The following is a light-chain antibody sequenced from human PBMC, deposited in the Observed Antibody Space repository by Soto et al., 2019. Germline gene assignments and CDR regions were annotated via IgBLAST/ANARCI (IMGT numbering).Light chain of an antibody. Sequence: QSVLTQPASVSGSPGQSIASSCTGTTSDVGAYNYVSWYQQHPGKAPKLMIYQVSNRPSGVSNRFSGSKSGNTASLTISGLQAEDEADYYCSSYTSSTTYVFGTGTKVTVL. CDR3: SSYTSSTTYV. V-gene: IGLV2-14*01. CDR2: QVS. CDR1: TSDVGAYNY. J-gene: IGLJ1*01.